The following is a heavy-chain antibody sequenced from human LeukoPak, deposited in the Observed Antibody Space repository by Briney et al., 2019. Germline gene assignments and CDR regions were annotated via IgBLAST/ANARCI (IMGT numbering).Heavy chain of an antibody. V-gene: IGHV3-7*01. CDR3: AREGVTDFDY. Sequence: GGSLRLSCAASGFTFSSYWMNWVRQAPGKGLEWVANIKQDGSEKFYVDSVKGRFTNSRDNAKNSLYLQMNSLRAEDTAVYYCAREGVTDFDYWGQGTLVTVSS. CDR1: GFTFSSYW. D-gene: IGHD2-21*02. CDR2: IKQDGSEK. J-gene: IGHJ4*02.